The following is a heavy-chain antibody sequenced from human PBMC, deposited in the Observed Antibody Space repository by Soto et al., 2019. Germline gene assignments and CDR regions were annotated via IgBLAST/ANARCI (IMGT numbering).Heavy chain of an antibody. Sequence: SETLSLTCAVSGGSISSGGYSWSWIRQPPGKGLEWIGYIYHSGSTYYNPSLKSRVTISVDRSKNQFSLKLSSVTAADTAVYYCARVHLLLRSLDYWGQGTLVTVSS. CDR1: GGSISSGGYS. V-gene: IGHV4-30-2*01. CDR3: ARVHLLLRSLDY. J-gene: IGHJ4*02. CDR2: IYHSGST. D-gene: IGHD3-3*01.